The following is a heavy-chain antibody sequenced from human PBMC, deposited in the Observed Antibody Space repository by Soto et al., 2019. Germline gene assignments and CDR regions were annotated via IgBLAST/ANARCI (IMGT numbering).Heavy chain of an antibody. D-gene: IGHD6-25*01. CDR3: ARGWRAAFDH. V-gene: IGHV4-34*01. CDR1: GRSFSGYQ. CDR2: INHSGGT. J-gene: IGHJ4*02. Sequence: QVQLQQWGAGLLKPSETLSLTCAVNGRSFSGYQWTWFRQPPGKGLECIGEINHSGGTNYNASLESRVTISLDTSKNQFSLSLASVNAADTAVYYGARGWRAAFDHWGQGTLVTVS.